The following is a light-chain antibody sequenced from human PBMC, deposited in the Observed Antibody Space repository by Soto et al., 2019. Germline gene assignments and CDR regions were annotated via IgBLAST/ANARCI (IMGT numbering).Light chain of an antibody. Sequence: DIQMTQSPSAMSASLGDRVTITCRASQGISNSLAWFQQKPGKVPTRLIYGASTLQSGAPSRFSGSASGAAFTLTISSLQPEDFATYYCLQYNSYPFTFGGGTKVEIK. CDR2: GAS. CDR3: LQYNSYPFT. J-gene: IGKJ4*01. V-gene: IGKV1-17*03. CDR1: QGISNS.